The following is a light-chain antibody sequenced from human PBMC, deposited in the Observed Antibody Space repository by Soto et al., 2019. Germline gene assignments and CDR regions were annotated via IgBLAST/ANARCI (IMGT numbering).Light chain of an antibody. CDR1: QSVRSNY. V-gene: IGKV3-20*01. J-gene: IGKJ2*01. CDR3: QQYGGSPPYT. CDR2: DSS. Sequence: EIVLTQSPGTLSLSPGERATLSCGASQSVRSNYLAWYQHKPGQAPRHLIYDSSRRATGIPDRFSATGSGTDFTLTISRLEPEDSAVYLCQQYGGSPPYTFGQGTKVEIK.